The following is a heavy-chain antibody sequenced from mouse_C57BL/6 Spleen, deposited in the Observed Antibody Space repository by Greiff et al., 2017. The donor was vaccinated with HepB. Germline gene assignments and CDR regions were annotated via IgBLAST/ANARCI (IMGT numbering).Heavy chain of an antibody. Sequence: QVQLKQPGAELVMPGASVKLSCKASGYTFTSYWMHWVKQRPGQGLEWIGEIDPSDSYTNYNQKFKGKSTLTVDKSSSTAYMQLSSLTSEDSAVYYCARPHYYYGSSYFDYWGQGTTLTVSS. CDR3: ARPHYYYGSSYFDY. J-gene: IGHJ2*01. CDR1: GYTFTSYW. CDR2: IDPSDSYT. D-gene: IGHD1-1*01. V-gene: IGHV1-69*01.